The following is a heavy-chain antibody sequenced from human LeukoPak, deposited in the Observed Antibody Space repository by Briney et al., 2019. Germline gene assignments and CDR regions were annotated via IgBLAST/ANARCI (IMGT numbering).Heavy chain of an antibody. J-gene: IGHJ4*02. V-gene: IGHV4-34*01. CDR3: ARDATYDSSGYYFGY. CDR2: INHSGST. D-gene: IGHD3-22*01. CDR1: GGSFSGYC. Sequence: SETLSLTCAVYGGSFSGYCWSWIRQPPGKGLEWIGEINHSGSTNYNPSLKSRVTISVDTSKNQFSLKLSSVTAADTAVYYCARDATYDSSGYYFGYWGQGTLVTVSS.